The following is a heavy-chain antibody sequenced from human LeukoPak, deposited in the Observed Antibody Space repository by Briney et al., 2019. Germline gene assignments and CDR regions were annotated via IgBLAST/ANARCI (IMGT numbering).Heavy chain of an antibody. CDR2: TYYSGST. CDR3: ARAAQLWFFDY. J-gene: IGHJ4*02. D-gene: IGHD5-18*01. V-gene: IGHV4-59*12. CDR1: GGSISSYY. Sequence: PSETLSLTCTVSGGSISSYYWSWIRQPPGKGLEWIGYTYYSGSTNYNPSLKSRVTISVDTSKNQFSLKLSSVTAADTAVYYCARAAQLWFFDYWGQGTLVTVSS.